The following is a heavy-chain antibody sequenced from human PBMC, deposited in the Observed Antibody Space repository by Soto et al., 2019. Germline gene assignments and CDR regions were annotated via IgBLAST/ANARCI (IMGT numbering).Heavy chain of an antibody. CDR1: GYTFTSYA. CDR3: ARAMTTVTTAHYYYYGMDV. V-gene: IGHV1-3*01. J-gene: IGHJ6*02. Sequence: ASVKVSCKASGYTFTSYAMHWVRQAPGQRLEWMGWINAGNGNTKYSQKFQGRVTITRYTSASTAYIELSSLRSEDTAVYYCARAMTTVTTAHYYYYGMDVWGQGTTVTV. D-gene: IGHD4-17*01. CDR2: INAGNGNT.